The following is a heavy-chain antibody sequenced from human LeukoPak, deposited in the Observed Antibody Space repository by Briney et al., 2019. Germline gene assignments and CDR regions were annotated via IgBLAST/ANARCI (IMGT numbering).Heavy chain of an antibody. J-gene: IGHJ4*02. CDR2: INDDGSMT. CDR3: VRALTGTDDF. CDR1: GFTVSSNY. Sequence: GGSLRLSCAASGFTVSSNYMSWVRQAPGKGLVWVSRINDDGSMTNYADSVKGRFTISRDNAKNTLYLQMNSLRVEDTAVYHCVRALTGTDDFWGQGTLVTVSS. D-gene: IGHD1-7*01. V-gene: IGHV3-74*01.